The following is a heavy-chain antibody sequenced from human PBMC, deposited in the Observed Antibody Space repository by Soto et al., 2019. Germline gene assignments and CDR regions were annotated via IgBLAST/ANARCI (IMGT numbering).Heavy chain of an antibody. CDR3: AKELGSGYDSDY. V-gene: IGHV3-23*01. CDR2: ICGSGGST. Sequence: PGGSLRLSCSASGIIFSECAMSLVRQAPGKGLEWVSGICGSGGSTVYADSVKGRFTISRDNSKNTMYLQMNSLRADDTAVYYYAKELGSGYDSDYRGKGDLVTVS. D-gene: IGHD5-12*01. J-gene: IGHJ4*02. CDR1: GIIFSECA.